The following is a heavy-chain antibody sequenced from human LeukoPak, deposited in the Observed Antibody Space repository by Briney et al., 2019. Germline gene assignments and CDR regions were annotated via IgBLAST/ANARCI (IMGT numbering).Heavy chain of an antibody. J-gene: IGHJ4*02. CDR3: ARAGYCSSTSCYAVGDFDY. Sequence: GASVKVSCKASGYTFTGYYMHWVRQAPGQGLEWVGWINPNSGCTNYAQKFQGRVTMTRDTSISTAYMELSRLRSDDTAVYYCARAGYCSSTSCYAVGDFDYWGQGTLVTVSS. CDR2: INPNSGCT. V-gene: IGHV1-2*02. D-gene: IGHD2-2*03. CDR1: GYTFTGYY.